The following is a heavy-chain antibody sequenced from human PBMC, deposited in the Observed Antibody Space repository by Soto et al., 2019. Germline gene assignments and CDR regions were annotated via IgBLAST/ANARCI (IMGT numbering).Heavy chain of an antibody. CDR3: ARPFSWGLTTFTFSSFDY. J-gene: IGHJ4*02. D-gene: IGHD7-27*01. CDR2: IHQSGST. V-gene: IGHV4-34*01. CDR1: GGSFSGYY. Sequence: SETQSLTCAVYGGSFSGYYWRWIRQPPGKGLEWIGEIHQSGSTNYNPSLKSRVTISLDTSKDQFSLKLSSVTAADTAVYYCARPFSWGLTTFTFSSFDYWRQGPLVTVSS.